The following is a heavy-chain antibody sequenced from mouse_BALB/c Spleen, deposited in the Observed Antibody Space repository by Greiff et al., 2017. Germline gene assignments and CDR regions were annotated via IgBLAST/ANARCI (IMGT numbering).Heavy chain of an antibody. CDR3: ASLYGNYEGAMDY. CDR2: ISNGGGST. Sequence: DVMLVESGGGLVQPGGSLKLSCAASGFTFSSYTMSWVRQTPEKRLEWVAYISNGGGSTYYPDTVKGRFTISRDNAKNTLYLQMSSLKSEDTAMYYCASLYGNYEGAMDYWGQGTSVTVSS. CDR1: GFTFSSYT. J-gene: IGHJ4*01. D-gene: IGHD2-1*01. V-gene: IGHV5-12-2*01.